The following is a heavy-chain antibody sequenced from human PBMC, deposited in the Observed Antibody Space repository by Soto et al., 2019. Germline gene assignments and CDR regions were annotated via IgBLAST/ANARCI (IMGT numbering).Heavy chain of an antibody. CDR2: IYYSGST. J-gene: IGHJ6*02. D-gene: IGHD3-10*01. CDR1: GGSISSYC. V-gene: IGHV4-59*01. Sequence: SETLSLTCTVSGGSISSYCWSWIRQPPGKGLEWIGYIYYSGSTNYNPSLKSRVTISVDTSKNQFSLKLSSVTAADTAVYYCAGSVSSPYYYYYGMDVWGQGTTVPSP. CDR3: AGSVSSPYYYYYGMDV.